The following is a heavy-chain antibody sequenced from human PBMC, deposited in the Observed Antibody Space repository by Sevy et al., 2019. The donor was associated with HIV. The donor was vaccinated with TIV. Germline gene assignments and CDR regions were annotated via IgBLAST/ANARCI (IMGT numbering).Heavy chain of an antibody. CDR2: ISSSSSHI. Sequence: GGSLRLSCAASGFTFSSYAMNWVRQAPGKGLEWVSSISSSSSHIYAADSLKGRFTISRDNTKNSLFLQMNSLRAEDTAIYYCARVAADDPDFYYYGMDVWGQGTTVTVSS. V-gene: IGHV3-21*01. CDR3: ARVAADDPDFYYYGMDV. D-gene: IGHD6-13*01. CDR1: GFTFSSYA. J-gene: IGHJ6*02.